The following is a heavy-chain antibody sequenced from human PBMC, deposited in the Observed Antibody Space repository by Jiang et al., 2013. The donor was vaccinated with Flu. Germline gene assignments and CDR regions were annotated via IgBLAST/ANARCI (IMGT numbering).Heavy chain of an antibody. CDR2: IYYSGST. D-gene: IGHD3-3*01. CDR1: GGSISSSSYY. J-gene: IGHJ6*02. Sequence: KPSETLSLTCTVSGGSISSSSYYWGWIRQPPGKGLEWIGSIYYSGSTYYNPSLKSRVTISVDTSKNQFSLRLSSVTAADTAMYYCARLGGDYDFWSDYYRYGMDVWGQGTTVTVSS. CDR3: ARLGGDYDFWSDYYRYGMDV. V-gene: IGHV4-39*01.